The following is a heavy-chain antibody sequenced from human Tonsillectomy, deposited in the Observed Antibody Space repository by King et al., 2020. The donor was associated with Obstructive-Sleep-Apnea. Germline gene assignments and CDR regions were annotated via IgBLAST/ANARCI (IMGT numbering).Heavy chain of an antibody. CDR1: GGSISSYY. CDR3: ASLYYGKGY. J-gene: IGHJ4*02. V-gene: IGHV4-59*01. Sequence: QLQESGPGLVKPSETLSLTCTVSGGSISSYYWSWIRQPPGKGLEWIGYMYYSGSTNYNPSLKSRVTISVETSKNQFSLKLSSVTAADTAMYYCASLYYGKGYWGQGTLVTVSS. D-gene: IGHD3-10*01. CDR2: MYYSGST.